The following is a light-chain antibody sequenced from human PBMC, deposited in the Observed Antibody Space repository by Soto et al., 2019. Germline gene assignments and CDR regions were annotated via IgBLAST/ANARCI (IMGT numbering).Light chain of an antibody. J-gene: IGKJ4*01. V-gene: IGKV1D-12*01. CDR2: AAS. Sequence: DIQMTQSPSSVSSSVGDRVTLTCRASQDIGSWFAWYQQKPGKVPKLLIYAASILQSGVPSRFRGSGSGTDFTLTINNLQPEDFETYYCQQSYSTPLTFGGGTKVDIK. CDR3: QQSYSTPLT. CDR1: QDIGSW.